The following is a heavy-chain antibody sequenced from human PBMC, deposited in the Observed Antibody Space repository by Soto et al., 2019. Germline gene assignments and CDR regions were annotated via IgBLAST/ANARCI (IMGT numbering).Heavy chain of an antibody. J-gene: IGHJ5*02. Sequence: GASVKVSCKASGGTFSSYAISWVRQAPGQGLEWMGGIIPIFGTANYAQKFQGRVTITADESTSTAYMELSSLRSEDTAVYYCARVPYHSSGYYYRGNNWFDPWGQGTLVTVSS. CDR1: GGTFSSYA. D-gene: IGHD3-22*01. CDR3: ARVPYHSSGYYYRGNNWFDP. CDR2: IIPIFGTA. V-gene: IGHV1-69*13.